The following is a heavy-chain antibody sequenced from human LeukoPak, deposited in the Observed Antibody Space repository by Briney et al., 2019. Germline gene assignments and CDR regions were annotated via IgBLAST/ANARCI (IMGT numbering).Heavy chain of an antibody. CDR3: ARVSNFYYYMDV. Sequence: SETLSLTCTVSGVSISSGSYYWSWIRQPAGKGLEWIGRIYTSGSTNYNPSLKSRVTISVDTSKNQFSLKLSSVTAADTAVYYCARVSNFYYYMDVWGKGTTVTVSS. D-gene: IGHD4-11*01. J-gene: IGHJ6*03. CDR1: GVSISSGSYY. V-gene: IGHV4-61*02. CDR2: IYTSGST.